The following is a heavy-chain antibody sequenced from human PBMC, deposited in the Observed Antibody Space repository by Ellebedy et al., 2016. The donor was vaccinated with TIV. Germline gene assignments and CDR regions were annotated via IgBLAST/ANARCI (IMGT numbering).Heavy chain of an antibody. J-gene: IGHJ3*02. Sequence: GESLKISCVASGFSFRSYWMSWVRQAPGKGLEWVANMRQDGGDKYYVDSVKGRFTISRDNAKNSLFLQMSSLRVEDTAVYYCATDGSYGDYRSPTHAFVMWGQGTMVAVSS. CDR1: GFSFRSYW. V-gene: IGHV3-7*01. CDR2: MRQDGGDK. D-gene: IGHD4-17*01. CDR3: ATDGSYGDYRSPTHAFVM.